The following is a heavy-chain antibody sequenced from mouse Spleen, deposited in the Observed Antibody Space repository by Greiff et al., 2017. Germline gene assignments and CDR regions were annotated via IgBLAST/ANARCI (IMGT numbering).Heavy chain of an antibody. V-gene: IGHV1-76*01. CDR1: GYTFTDYY. CDR2: IYPGSGNT. J-gene: IGHJ3*01. CDR3: AAYYSYYSYGGFAY. Sequence: QVQLKQSGAELVRPGASVKLSCKASGYTFTDYYINWVKQRPGQGLEWIARIYPGSGNTYYNEKFKGKATLTAEKSSSTAYMQLSSLTSEDSAVYFCAAYYSYYSYGGFAYWGQGTLVTVSA. D-gene: IGHD2-12*01.